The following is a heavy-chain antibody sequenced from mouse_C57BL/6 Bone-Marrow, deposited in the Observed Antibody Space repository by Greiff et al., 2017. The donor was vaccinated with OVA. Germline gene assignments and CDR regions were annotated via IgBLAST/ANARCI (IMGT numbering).Heavy chain of an antibody. CDR1: GYSFTGYY. J-gene: IGHJ1*03. D-gene: IGHD1-1*01. Sequence: EVQLVESGPELVKPGASVKISCKASGYSFTGYYMNWVKQSPEKSLEWIGVINPSTGGTTYNQKFKAKATLTVDKSSSTAYMQLKSLTSEDSAVYYCARYPHYYGSSYGYFDVWGTGTTVTVSS. CDR3: ARYPHYYGSSYGYFDV. V-gene: IGHV1-42*01. CDR2: INPSTGGT.